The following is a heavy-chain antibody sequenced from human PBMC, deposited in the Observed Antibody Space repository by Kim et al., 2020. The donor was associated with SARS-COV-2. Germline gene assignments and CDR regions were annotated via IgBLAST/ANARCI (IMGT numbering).Heavy chain of an antibody. J-gene: IGHJ4*02. V-gene: IGHV4-59*01. CDR1: GGSISSDY. CDR2: IYYSGST. CDR3: ARYYDFWSGYYLFDY. Sequence: SETMSLTCTVSGGSISSDYWSWIRQPPGKGLEWIGYIYYSGSTNYNPSLKSRVTISVDTSKNQFSLKLSSVTAADTAVYYCARYYDFWSGYYLFDYWGQGTLVTVSS. D-gene: IGHD3-3*01.